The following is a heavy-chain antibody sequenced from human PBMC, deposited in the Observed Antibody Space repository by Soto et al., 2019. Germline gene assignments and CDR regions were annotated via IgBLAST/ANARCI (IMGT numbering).Heavy chain of an antibody. CDR1: GGSISGSY. J-gene: IGHJ4*02. Sequence: PSETLSLTCTVSGGSISGSYWSWIRQTPGKVLEWVGYIHYSGSTNYNPSLKSRVTMSVDSAKNQFSLQLSSVTAADTAVYFCTKYRRTDAEGYSFDYWRQRALVTVPS. CDR2: IHYSGST. CDR3: TKYRRTDAEGYSFDY. V-gene: IGHV4-59*01. D-gene: IGHD2-15*01.